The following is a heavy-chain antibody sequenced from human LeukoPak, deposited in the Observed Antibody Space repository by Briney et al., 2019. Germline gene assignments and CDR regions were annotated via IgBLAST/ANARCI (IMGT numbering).Heavy chain of an antibody. J-gene: IGHJ5*02. CDR3: ARASTTVVTDWFDP. CDR2: IYTSGST. V-gene: IGHV4-61*02. Sequence: SETLSLTCTVSGGSIRSGSYYWSWIRQPAGKGLEWIGRIYTSGSTNYNPSLKSRVTISVDTSKNQFSLRLRSVTAADTALYYCARASTTVVTDWFDPWGQGTLVTVSS. D-gene: IGHD4-23*01. CDR1: GGSIRSGSYY.